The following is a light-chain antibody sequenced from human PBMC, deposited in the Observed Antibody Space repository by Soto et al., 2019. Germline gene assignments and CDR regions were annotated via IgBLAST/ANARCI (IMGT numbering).Light chain of an antibody. V-gene: IGKV1-39*01. Sequence: IQMTQTPTSLSASVGDIVTITCRASQSITSYLNWYQQRPGKAPKLLIYAASSLQSGVPSRFSGSGSGTDFTLTISSLQREDFATYYCQQSYGTPRTFGHGTKVDI. CDR1: QSITSY. CDR2: AAS. CDR3: QQSYGTPRT. J-gene: IGKJ1*01.